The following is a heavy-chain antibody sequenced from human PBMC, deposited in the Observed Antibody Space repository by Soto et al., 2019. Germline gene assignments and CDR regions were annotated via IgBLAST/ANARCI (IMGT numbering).Heavy chain of an antibody. CDR1: GFTFSTYA. CDR2: IGASGGST. V-gene: IGHV3-23*01. CDR3: GTSLWVGATTEGIDY. D-gene: IGHD1-26*01. J-gene: IGHJ4*02. Sequence: EVQLLESGGTLVQPGGSLRLSCAASGFTFSTYAMNWVRQAPGKGLEWVSGIGASGGSTYYSDSLKGRFTISRDNSKNSVFLQMKSLRAEDTAVYYCGTSLWVGATTEGIDYWGQGTLVTVSS.